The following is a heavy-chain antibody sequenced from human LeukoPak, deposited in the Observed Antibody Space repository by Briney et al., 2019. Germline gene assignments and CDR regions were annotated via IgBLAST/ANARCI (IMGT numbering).Heavy chain of an antibody. J-gene: IGHJ4*02. CDR1: GFTFDDYA. Sequence: GRSLRLSCAVSGFTFDDYAMHWVRQAPGKGLEWVSGISWNSGSIGYADSVKGRFTISRDNAKNSLYLQMNSLRAEDTALYYCAKSSQWLAADYWGQGTLVTVSS. D-gene: IGHD6-19*01. V-gene: IGHV3-9*01. CDR3: AKSSQWLAADY. CDR2: ISWNSGSI.